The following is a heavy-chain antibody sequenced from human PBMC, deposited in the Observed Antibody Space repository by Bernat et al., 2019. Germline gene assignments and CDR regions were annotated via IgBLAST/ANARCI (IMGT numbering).Heavy chain of an antibody. V-gene: IGHV1-18*04. CDR1: GYTFTSYG. CDR2: ISAYNGNT. J-gene: IGHJ6*02. D-gene: IGHD3-3*01. Sequence: QVQLVQSGAEVKKPGASVKVSCKSSGYTFTSYGISWVRQAPGQGLEWMGWISAYNGNTNYAQKLQGRVTMTTDTSTTTAYMELRSLRSDDTAVYYCARDHDFWSGEDYYGMDVWGQGTTVTVSS. CDR3: ARDHDFWSGEDYYGMDV.